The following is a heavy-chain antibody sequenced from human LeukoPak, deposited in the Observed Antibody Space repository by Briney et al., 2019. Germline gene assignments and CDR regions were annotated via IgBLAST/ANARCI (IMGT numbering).Heavy chain of an antibody. CDR2: ISAYNGNT. J-gene: IGHJ4*02. CDR1: GYTLTSYG. Sequence: ASVKVSCTASGYTLTSYGISWVRQAPGQGLEWMGWISAYNGNTNYAQKLQGRVTMTTDTSTSTAYMELRSLRSDDTAVYYCARDSSHSGWSNYWGQGTLVTVSS. V-gene: IGHV1-18*01. D-gene: IGHD6-19*01. CDR3: ARDSSHSGWSNY.